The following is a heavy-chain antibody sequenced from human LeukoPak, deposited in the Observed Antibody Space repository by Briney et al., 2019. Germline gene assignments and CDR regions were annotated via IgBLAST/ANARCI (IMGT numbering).Heavy chain of an antibody. Sequence: SETLSLTCTVSGGSISSYYWSWIRQPPGKGLEWIGYIYYSGSANYNPSLKSRVTISVDTSKNQFSLKLSSETAADTAVYYCARDGAVAGPSSMDVWGKGTTVTVSS. D-gene: IGHD6-19*01. V-gene: IGHV4-59*01. J-gene: IGHJ6*03. CDR2: IYYSGSA. CDR1: GGSISSYY. CDR3: ARDGAVAGPSSMDV.